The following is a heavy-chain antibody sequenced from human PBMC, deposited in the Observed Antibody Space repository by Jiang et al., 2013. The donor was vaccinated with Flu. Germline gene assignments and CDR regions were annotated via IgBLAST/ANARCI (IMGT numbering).Heavy chain of an antibody. J-gene: IGHJ4*02. V-gene: IGHV4-39*07. D-gene: IGHD5-24*01. Sequence: SLKSRVTISVDTSKNQFSLKLSSVTAADTAVYYCARGRLVEMATDHFDYWGQGTLVTVSS. CDR3: ARGRLVEMATDHFDY.